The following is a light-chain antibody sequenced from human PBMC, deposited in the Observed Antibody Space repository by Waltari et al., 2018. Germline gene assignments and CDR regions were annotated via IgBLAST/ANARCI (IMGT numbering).Light chain of an antibody. V-gene: IGLV1-40*01. CDR2: DNN. Sequence: QSALTQSPSVSGAPGPTVPISCTGSSPYICAGSHVHWYQQLPGTAPKLLIYDNNNRPPGVPDRFSGSKSGTSASLAITGLQAEDEADYYCQSYDSSLSVVFGGGTKLTVL. J-gene: IGLJ2*01. CDR3: QSYDSSLSVV. CDR1: SPYICAGSH.